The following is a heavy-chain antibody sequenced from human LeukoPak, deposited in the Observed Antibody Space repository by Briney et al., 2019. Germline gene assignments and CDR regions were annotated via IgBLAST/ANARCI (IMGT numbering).Heavy chain of an antibody. D-gene: IGHD5-18*01. CDR2: ISSNGGST. CDR1: GFTFSSYA. CDR3: VKSADDSYGPTFDY. J-gene: IGHJ4*02. Sequence: PGGSLRLSCSASGFTFSSYAMHWVRQAPGKGLEYVSAISSNGGSTYYGDSVKGRFTISRDNSKNTLYLQMSSLRAEDTAVYYCVKSADDSYGPTFDYWGQGTLVTVSS. V-gene: IGHV3-64D*06.